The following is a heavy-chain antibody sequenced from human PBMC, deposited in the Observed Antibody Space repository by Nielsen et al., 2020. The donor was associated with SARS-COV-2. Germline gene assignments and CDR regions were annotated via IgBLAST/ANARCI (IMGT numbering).Heavy chain of an antibody. Sequence: KVSCKGSRYSFTSYWISWVRQMPGKGLEWMGRIDPSDSYTNYSPSFQGHVTISADKSISTAYLQWSSLKASDTAMYYCARQFHSMDVWGQGTTVTVSS. CDR3: ARQFHSMDV. CDR1: RYSFTSYW. V-gene: IGHV5-10-1*01. CDR2: IDPSDSYT. J-gene: IGHJ6*02.